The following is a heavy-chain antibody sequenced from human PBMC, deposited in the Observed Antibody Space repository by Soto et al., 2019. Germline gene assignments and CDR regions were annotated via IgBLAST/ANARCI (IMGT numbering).Heavy chain of an antibody. V-gene: IGHV1-69*13. CDR3: ARDLEAMSHAFDI. J-gene: IGHJ3*02. D-gene: IGHD5-18*01. CDR2: IIPIFGTA. Sequence: ASVKVSCKASGGTFSSYAISWVRQAPGQGLEWMGGIIPIFGTANYAQKFQGRVTITADESTSTAYMELSSLRSEDTAVYYCARDLEAMSHAFDIWGQGTMVTVSS. CDR1: GGTFSSYA.